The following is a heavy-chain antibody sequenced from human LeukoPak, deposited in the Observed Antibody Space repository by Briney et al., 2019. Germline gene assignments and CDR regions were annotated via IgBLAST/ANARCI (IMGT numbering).Heavy chain of an antibody. Sequence: ASVKVSCKASGYTFTGYYMHWVRQAPGQGLEWMGWINPNSGGTNYAQKFQGRVTMTRDTSVSPAYMEVSRLRSDDTAVYYCARDRDYYDSSGYVPEYYYMDVWGKGTTVTISS. CDR2: INPNSGGT. V-gene: IGHV1-2*02. CDR3: ARDRDYYDSSGYVPEYYYMDV. J-gene: IGHJ6*03. D-gene: IGHD3-22*01. CDR1: GYTFTGYY.